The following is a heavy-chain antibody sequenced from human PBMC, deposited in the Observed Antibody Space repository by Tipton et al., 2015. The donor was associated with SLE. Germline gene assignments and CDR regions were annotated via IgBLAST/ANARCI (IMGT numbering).Heavy chain of an antibody. Sequence: TLSLTCTISGGSISSHYWSWIRQPPGKGLEWIGYVYFSGSTNYNPSLKSRVTISVDPSKNQFSLTLKSVTAADTAVYYCARLIGHSTYEFWFDPWGQGTLVTVSS. D-gene: IGHD4-11*01. J-gene: IGHJ5*02. CDR2: VYFSGST. V-gene: IGHV4-59*11. CDR3: ARLIGHSTYEFWFDP. CDR1: GGSISSHY.